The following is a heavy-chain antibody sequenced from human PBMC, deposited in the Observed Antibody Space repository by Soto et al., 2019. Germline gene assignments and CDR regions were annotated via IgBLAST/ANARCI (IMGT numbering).Heavy chain of an antibody. D-gene: IGHD3-16*02. J-gene: IGHJ5*01. Sequence: QVQLQQSGPGLVKPSQTLSLTCAISGASVSTISATWDWIRQSPSRGLEWLGRTYYRSKWEIDYAVSRRGRLTIIPDTANNQLSLQLSSVTPDDTAVYYCTRLIGNSWLDSWGQGILVTVSS. CDR2: TYYRSKWEI. CDR1: GASVSTISAT. CDR3: TRLIGNSWLDS. V-gene: IGHV6-1*01.